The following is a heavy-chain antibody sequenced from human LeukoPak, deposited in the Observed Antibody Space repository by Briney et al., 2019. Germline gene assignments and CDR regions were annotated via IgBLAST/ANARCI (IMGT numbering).Heavy chain of an antibody. Sequence: ASVTVSCTASGYTFTSYGISWVRQAPGQGFEWMGWISAYNGNTNYAQKLQGRVTMTTDTSTSTAYMEMRSLRSDDTAVYYCARDMSSSGWYTSVSNIYYFDYWGQGTLVTVSS. CDR3: ARDMSSSGWYTSVSNIYYFDY. CDR2: ISAYNGNT. V-gene: IGHV1-18*04. J-gene: IGHJ4*02. D-gene: IGHD6-19*01. CDR1: GYTFTSYG.